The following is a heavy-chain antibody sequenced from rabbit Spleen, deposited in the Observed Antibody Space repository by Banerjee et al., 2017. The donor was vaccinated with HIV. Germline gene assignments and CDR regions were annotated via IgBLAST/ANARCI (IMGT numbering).Heavy chain of an antibody. D-gene: IGHD6-1*01. CDR3: VREAGYGGYGDANL. CDR2: IEPLFGTT. Sequence: QEQLVESGGGLVKPEGSLKLSCTASGFSFSNKAVMCWVRQAPGKGLEWIGYIEPLFGTTYYANWVNGRFTISSHNAQNTLYLQLNSLTAADTATYFCVREAGYGGYGDANLWGPGTLVTVS. V-gene: IGHV1S47*01. J-gene: IGHJ4*01. CDR1: GFSFSNKA.